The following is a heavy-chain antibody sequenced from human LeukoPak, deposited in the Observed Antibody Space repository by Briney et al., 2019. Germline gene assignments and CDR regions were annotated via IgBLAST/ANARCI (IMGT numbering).Heavy chain of an antibody. D-gene: IGHD3-22*01. V-gene: IGHV3-30*02. CDR3: VRGGGIAVVTQLDV. CDR2: IRYDGSTK. J-gene: IGHJ3*01. Sequence: GGSLRLSCAASGFTFSSFGMHWVRQAPGKGLEWVAFIRYDGSTKHYADSVKGRFTFSRDNSKNTLYLQMNSLRAEDTAVYFCVRGGGIAVVTQLDVWGQGTMVTVSS. CDR1: GFTFSSFG.